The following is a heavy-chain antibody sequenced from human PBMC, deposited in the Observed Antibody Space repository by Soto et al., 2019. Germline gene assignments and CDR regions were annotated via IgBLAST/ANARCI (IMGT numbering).Heavy chain of an antibody. CDR1: GGSIRSNY. J-gene: IGHJ6*02. D-gene: IGHD1-26*01. CDR3: AREGASGFGMDV. V-gene: IGHV4-4*07. Sequence: SETLSLTGNVSGGSIRSNYWSWIRQPAWKALEWIGRIYTSGTTNYNPSLKSRATMLIDTSKNQFSLILSSVTAADTGVYYCAREGASGFGMDVWGQGTTVTVSS. CDR2: IYTSGTT.